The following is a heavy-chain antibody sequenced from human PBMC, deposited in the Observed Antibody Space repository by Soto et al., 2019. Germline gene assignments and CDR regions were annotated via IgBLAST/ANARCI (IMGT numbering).Heavy chain of an antibody. Sequence: PSETLSLTCTVSGGSISSYYLSWIRQPPGKGLEWIGYIYYSGSTNYNPSLKSRVTISVDTSKNQFSLKLSSVTAADTAVYYCARGRGGSGSYYNEQIDYWGQGTLVTVSS. CDR2: IYYSGST. V-gene: IGHV4-59*01. CDR3: ARGRGGSGSYYNEQIDY. D-gene: IGHD3-10*01. J-gene: IGHJ4*02. CDR1: GGSISSYY.